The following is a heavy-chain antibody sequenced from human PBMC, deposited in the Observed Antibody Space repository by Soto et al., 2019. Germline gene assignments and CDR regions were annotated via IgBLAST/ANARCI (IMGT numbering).Heavy chain of an antibody. CDR2: IKQDGSEK. Sequence: EVQLLESGGGLVQPGGSLRLSCAASGFTFSSYWMSWVRQAPGKGLEWVANIKQDGSEKYYVDSVKGRFTISRDNAKNSLYMKMNTLRAEHTAGYNCAREGFRGGMSYYGMDVWGQGTTVTVSS. D-gene: IGHD3-16*01. CDR1: GFTFSSYW. CDR3: AREGFRGGMSYYGMDV. J-gene: IGHJ6*02. V-gene: IGHV3-7*04.